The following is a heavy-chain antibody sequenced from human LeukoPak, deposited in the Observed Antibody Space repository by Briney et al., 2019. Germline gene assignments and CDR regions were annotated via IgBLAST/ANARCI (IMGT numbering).Heavy chain of an antibody. V-gene: IGHV3-30-3*01. Sequence: GGSLRLSCAASGFTFSTYEMNWVRQAPGKGLEWVAVISYDGSNKYYADSVKGRFTISRDNSKNTLYLQMNSLRAEDTAVYYCARDLSSEHDYWGQGTLVTVSS. CDR2: ISYDGSNK. D-gene: IGHD6-25*01. CDR1: GFTFSTYE. J-gene: IGHJ4*02. CDR3: ARDLSSEHDY.